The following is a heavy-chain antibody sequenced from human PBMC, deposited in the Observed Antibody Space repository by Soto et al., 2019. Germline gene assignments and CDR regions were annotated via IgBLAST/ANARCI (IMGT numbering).Heavy chain of an antibody. Sequence: GGSLRLSCAASGFTFSSYSMNWVRQAPGKGLEWVSSISSSSSYIYYADSVKGRFTISRDNAKNSLYLQMNSLRAEDTAVYYCARGSNWWTFDYWGQGTRVTVSS. CDR2: ISSSSSYI. CDR1: GFTFSSYS. CDR3: ARGSNWWTFDY. J-gene: IGHJ4*02. V-gene: IGHV3-21*01. D-gene: IGHD2-8*02.